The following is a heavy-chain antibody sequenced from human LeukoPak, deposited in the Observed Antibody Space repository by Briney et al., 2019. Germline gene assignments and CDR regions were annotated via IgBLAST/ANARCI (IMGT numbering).Heavy chain of an antibody. V-gene: IGHV1-2*02. CDR1: GYSFTGYY. J-gene: IGHJ4*02. CDR3: ARENIVGAVFWI. CDR2: INPNSGGT. D-gene: IGHD1-26*01. Sequence: ASVKVSCKASGYSFTGYYMHWVRQTPGQGLEWMGWINPNSGGTNYAQKFQARVTMTRDTSISTAYIELSRLRSDDTAVYYCARENIVGAVFWIWGQGTLVTVSS.